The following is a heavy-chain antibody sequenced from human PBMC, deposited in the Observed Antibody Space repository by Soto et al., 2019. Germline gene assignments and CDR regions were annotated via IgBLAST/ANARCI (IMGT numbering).Heavy chain of an antibody. J-gene: IGHJ6*03. CDR2: ISGSGGST. CDR1: GFTFSSYA. Sequence: GGSLRLSCAASGFTFSSYAMSWVRQAPGKGLEWVSAISGSGGSTYYADSVKGRFTISRDNSKNTLYLQMNSLRAEDTAVYYCAKDGQWLVSGYYYYMDVWGKGTTVTVSS. CDR3: AKDGQWLVSGYYYYMDV. V-gene: IGHV3-23*01. D-gene: IGHD6-19*01.